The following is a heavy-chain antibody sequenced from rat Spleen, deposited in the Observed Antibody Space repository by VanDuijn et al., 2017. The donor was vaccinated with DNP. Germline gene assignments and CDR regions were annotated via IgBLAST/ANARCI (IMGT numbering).Heavy chain of an antibody. CDR3: ATPAHYGYKGDY. CDR2: ISTSGGST. V-gene: IGHV5-46*01. J-gene: IGHJ2*01. CDR1: GFTFSSFP. D-gene: IGHD1-6*01. Sequence: EVQLVESGGGLVQPGRSMKLSCAASGFTFSSFPMAWVRQAPTKGLEWVATISTSGGSTYYRDSVKGRFTISRDNAKSTLYLQMDGLRSEDTATYYCATPAHYGYKGDYWGQGVLVTVSS.